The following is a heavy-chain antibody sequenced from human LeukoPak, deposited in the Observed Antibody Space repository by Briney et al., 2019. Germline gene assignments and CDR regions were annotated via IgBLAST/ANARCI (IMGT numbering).Heavy chain of an antibody. Sequence: SVKVSCKASGGTFSSYAISWVRQAPGQGMEWMGGIIPIFGTANYAQKFQGRVTITADESTSTAYMELSSLRSDDTAVYYCARDQIAQGGFDYNWFDPWGQGTLVTVSS. D-gene: IGHD2-21*01. V-gene: IGHV1-69*01. CDR1: GGTFSSYA. J-gene: IGHJ5*02. CDR2: IIPIFGTA. CDR3: ARDQIAQGGFDYNWFDP.